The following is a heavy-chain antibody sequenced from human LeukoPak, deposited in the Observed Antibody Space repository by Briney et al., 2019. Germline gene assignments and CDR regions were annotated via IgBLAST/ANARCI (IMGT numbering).Heavy chain of an antibody. Sequence: GGSLRLSCAASGFTFSDYYMSWIRQAPGKGLEWVSFISSSGTTIYSADSVKGRFTISRDNANSSLYLQMNRLRAEDTAIYYCARDGWTSSPFFDYWGQGILVTVSS. CDR1: GFTFSDYY. CDR2: ISSSGTTI. D-gene: IGHD3/OR15-3a*01. J-gene: IGHJ4*02. V-gene: IGHV3-11*01. CDR3: ARDGWTSSPFFDY.